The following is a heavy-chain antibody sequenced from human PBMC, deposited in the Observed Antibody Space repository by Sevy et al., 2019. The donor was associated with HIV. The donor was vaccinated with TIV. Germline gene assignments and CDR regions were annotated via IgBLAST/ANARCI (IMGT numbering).Heavy chain of an antibody. CDR1: GFTFSSFF. D-gene: IGHD2-15*01. J-gene: IGHJ4*02. CDR3: TTEGLYCSGGSCYSEGFDY. CDR2: IKSKTDGGTT. Sequence: GGSLRLSCAASGFTFSSFFMSWVRQAPGKGLEWVGRIKSKTDGGTTDYAAPVKGRFTFSRDDSKNTLYLQMNSLKTEDTAMYYCTTEGLYCSGGSCYSEGFDYWGQGTLVTVSS. V-gene: IGHV3-15*01.